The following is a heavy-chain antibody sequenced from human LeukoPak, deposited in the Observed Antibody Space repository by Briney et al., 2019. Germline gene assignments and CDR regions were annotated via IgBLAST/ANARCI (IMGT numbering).Heavy chain of an antibody. CDR2: IYHSGST. CDR1: GYSISSGYY. CDR3: ARDSSYYYDSSGSFNDY. V-gene: IGHV4-38-2*02. D-gene: IGHD3-22*01. Sequence: SETLSLTCTVSGYSISSGYYWGWIRQPPGEGLEWIGSIYHSGSTYYNPSLKSRVTISVDTSKNQFSLKLSSVTAADTAVYYCARDSSYYYDSSGSFNDYWGQGTLVTVSS. J-gene: IGHJ4*02.